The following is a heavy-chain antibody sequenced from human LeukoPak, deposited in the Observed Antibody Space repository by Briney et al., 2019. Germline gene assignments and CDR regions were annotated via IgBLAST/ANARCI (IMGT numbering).Heavy chain of an antibody. CDR1: GGSISSYY. CDR2: IYTSGST. Sequence: SETLSLTCTVSGGSISSYYWSWIRQPAGKGLEWLGRIYTSGSTNYNPSLKSRVTMSVDTSKNQFSLKLSSVTAADTAVYYCARDLSSSKPYINWFDPWGQGTLVTVSS. D-gene: IGHD6-6*01. J-gene: IGHJ5*02. CDR3: ARDLSSSKPYINWFDP. V-gene: IGHV4-4*07.